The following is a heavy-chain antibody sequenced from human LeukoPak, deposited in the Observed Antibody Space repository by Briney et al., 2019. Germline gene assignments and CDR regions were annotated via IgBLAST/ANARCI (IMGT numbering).Heavy chain of an antibody. CDR1: GFTFSSYS. D-gene: IGHD1-26*01. Sequence: GGSLRLSCAASGFTFSSYSMNWVRQAPGKGLEWVSYISSSSSTIYYADSVKGRFTISRDNAKNSLYLQMNSLRAEDTAVYYCARAGRLRVTDYWGQGTLVTVSS. CDR2: ISSSSSTI. J-gene: IGHJ4*02. CDR3: ARAGRLRVTDY. V-gene: IGHV3-48*04.